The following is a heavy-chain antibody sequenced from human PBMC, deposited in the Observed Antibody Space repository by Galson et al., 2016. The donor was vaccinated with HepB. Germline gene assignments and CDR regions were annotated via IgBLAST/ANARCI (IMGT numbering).Heavy chain of an antibody. CDR2: IKKDGSEQ. D-gene: IGHD6-19*01. Sequence: SLRLSCAASGFTSSTYWMSWVRQAPGKGLEWLANIKKDGSEQFYIDSVKGRFTISRENAKNSLYLQMNSLRADDTAIYYCVGDHGWFLRNWGQGALVSVSS. V-gene: IGHV3-7*03. J-gene: IGHJ4*02. CDR3: VGDHGWFLRN. CDR1: GFTSSTYW.